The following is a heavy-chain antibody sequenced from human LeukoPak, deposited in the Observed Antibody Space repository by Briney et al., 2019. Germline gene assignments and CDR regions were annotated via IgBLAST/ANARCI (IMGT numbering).Heavy chain of an antibody. V-gene: IGHV3-74*01. CDR1: GFTFSRYW. Sequence: GGSLRLSCAASGFTFSRYWMHWVRQAPGRGLVWVSRINSDGSSTSYADSVKGRFTITRDNAKNTLYLQMNSLRAEDTAVYYCARDVSRLGELSLFPDYWGQGTLVTVSS. J-gene: IGHJ4*02. CDR2: INSDGSST. D-gene: IGHD3-16*02. CDR3: ARDVSRLGELSLFPDY.